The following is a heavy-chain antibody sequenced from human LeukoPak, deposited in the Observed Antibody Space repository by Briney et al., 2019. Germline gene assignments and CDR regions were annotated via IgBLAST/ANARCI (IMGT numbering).Heavy chain of an antibody. D-gene: IGHD6-6*01. CDR1: GGSISSSSYY. CDR3: ARQNEYSSSRFDY. Sequence: NPSETLSLTCTVSGGSISSSSYYWGWIRQPPGKGLEWIGSIYYSGSTYYNPSLKSRVTISVDTSKNQFSLKLSSVTAANTAVYYCARQNEYSSSRFDYWGQGTLVTVSS. J-gene: IGHJ4*02. CDR2: IYYSGST. V-gene: IGHV4-39*01.